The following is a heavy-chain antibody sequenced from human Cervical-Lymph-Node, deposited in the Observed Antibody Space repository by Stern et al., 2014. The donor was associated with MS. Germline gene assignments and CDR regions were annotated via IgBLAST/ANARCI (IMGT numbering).Heavy chain of an antibody. D-gene: IGHD3-9*01. CDR1: GVSISSFY. CDR3: ASSRQVWLPFDY. Sequence: QLQLQESGPGLVKPSETLSLTCTVSGVSISSFYWSWIRTSPGKGLEGIGYIYSSGSANYNPSLKSRFTLSVDTSRNQFSLKLSSAAAVDTAVYYCASSRQVWLPFDYWGQGIQVTVAS. J-gene: IGHJ4*02. CDR2: IYSSGSA. V-gene: IGHV4-59*01.